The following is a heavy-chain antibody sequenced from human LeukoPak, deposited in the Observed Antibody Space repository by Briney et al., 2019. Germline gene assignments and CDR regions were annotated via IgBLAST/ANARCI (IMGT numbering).Heavy chain of an antibody. Sequence: ASVKVSCKASGYSFTSCGISWVRPAPRQGLAWMGWSNAYNGNTNYAQKLQGRVTMTTDTSTSTAYMELRSLRSDDTAVYYCARVAYSYGYGGYYYYMDVWGKGTTVTVSS. D-gene: IGHD5-18*01. V-gene: IGHV1-18*01. CDR3: ARVAYSYGYGGYYYYMDV. J-gene: IGHJ6*03. CDR2: SNAYNGNT. CDR1: GYSFTSCG.